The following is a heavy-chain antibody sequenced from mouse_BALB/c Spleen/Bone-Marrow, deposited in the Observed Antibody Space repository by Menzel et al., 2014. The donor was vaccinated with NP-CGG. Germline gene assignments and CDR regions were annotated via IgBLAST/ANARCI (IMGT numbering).Heavy chain of an antibody. Sequence: EVQLQESGAELVKPGASVKLSCTASGFNIKDTYMHWVKQRPEQGLEWIGRIDPANGNTKYDPKFQGKATITADTSSNTAYLQLSSLTSEDTAVYYCARRTRYAMDYWGQGTSVTVSS. J-gene: IGHJ4*01. CDR2: IDPANGNT. D-gene: IGHD3-3*01. V-gene: IGHV14-3*02. CDR3: ARRTRYAMDY. CDR1: GFNIKDTY.